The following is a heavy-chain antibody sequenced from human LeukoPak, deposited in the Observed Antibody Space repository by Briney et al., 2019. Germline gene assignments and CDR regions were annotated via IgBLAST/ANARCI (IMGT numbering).Heavy chain of an antibody. J-gene: IGHJ4*02. CDR1: GGSISSFH. Sequence: PSETLSLTCTVSGGSISSFHWNWLRQSPGRGLEWIGYIYGGGVTNYNPSLRFRVTMSIDTSKNKSSLNLKSVTAEDTAVYYCARSVGTNWSYFFDYWGQGTLVTVSS. V-gene: IGHV4-59*01. CDR3: ARSVGTNWSYFFDY. D-gene: IGHD3-3*01. CDR2: IYGGGVT.